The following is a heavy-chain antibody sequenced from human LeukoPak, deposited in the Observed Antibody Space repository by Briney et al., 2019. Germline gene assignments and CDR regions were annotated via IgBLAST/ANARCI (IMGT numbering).Heavy chain of an antibody. CDR1: GFTFSDYW. Sequence: PGGSLRLSCAASGFTFSDYWMHWVRQVPGKGLVWLSRISKEGDNAVYADSAKGRFTMSRDNAKKTVYLQLTTLRPEDTAVYYCARGGYSGSYYRSSWGQGTLVTVSS. J-gene: IGHJ4*02. CDR3: ARGGYSGSYYRSS. CDR2: ISKEGDNA. V-gene: IGHV3-74*01. D-gene: IGHD3-22*01.